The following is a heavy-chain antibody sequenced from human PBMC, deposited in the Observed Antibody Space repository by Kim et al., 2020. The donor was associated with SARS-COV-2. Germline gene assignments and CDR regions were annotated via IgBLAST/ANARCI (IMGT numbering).Heavy chain of an antibody. V-gene: IGHV7-4-1*02. D-gene: IGHD3-9*01. CDR2: INTNTGNP. CDR3: ARVAIYGAGRYFDWDGMDL. CDR1: GYTFTSYA. Sequence: ASVKVSCKASGYTFTSYAMNWVRQAPGQGLEWMGWINTNTGNPTYAQGFTGRFVFSLDTSVSTAYLQISSLKAEDTAVYYCARVAIYGAGRYFDWDGMDLGGQGNTVTVPS. J-gene: IGHJ6*01.